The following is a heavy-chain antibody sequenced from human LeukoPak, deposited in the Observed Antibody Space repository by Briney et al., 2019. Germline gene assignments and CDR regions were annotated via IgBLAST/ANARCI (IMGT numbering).Heavy chain of an antibody. J-gene: IGHJ4*02. CDR2: ISAYNGNT. CDR3: ATPPYYYDSSGYPGYFDY. D-gene: IGHD3-22*01. Sequence: ASVKVSCKASGYTFTSYGISWVRQAPGQGLEWMGWISAYNGNTNYAQKLQGRVTMTTDTSTSTAYMELSSLRSEDTAVYYCATPPYYYDSSGYPGYFDYWGQGTLVTVSS. V-gene: IGHV1-18*01. CDR1: GYTFTSYG.